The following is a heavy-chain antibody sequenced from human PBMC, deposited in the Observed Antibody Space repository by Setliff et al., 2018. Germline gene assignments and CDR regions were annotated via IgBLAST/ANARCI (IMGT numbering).Heavy chain of an antibody. CDR2: ISGSGGFI. CDR3: AKRALTSTMVASGGDFDY. V-gene: IGHV3-23*01. Sequence: GGSLRLSCAASGFNFGNYAMTWVRQAPGKGLHWVSSISGSGGFIYAADTAKGRFTISRDNSKNTVFLQMNSLRVEDTGIYYCAKRALTSTMVASGGDFDYWGQGALVTVSS. J-gene: IGHJ4*02. CDR1: GFNFGNYA. D-gene: IGHD3-10*01.